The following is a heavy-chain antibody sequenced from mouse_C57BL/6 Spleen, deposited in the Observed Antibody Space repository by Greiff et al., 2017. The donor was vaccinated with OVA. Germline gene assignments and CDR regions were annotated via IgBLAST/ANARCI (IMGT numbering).Heavy chain of an antibody. CDR1: GFTFSDYY. V-gene: IGHV5-16*01. J-gene: IGHJ3*01. D-gene: IGHD1-1*01. Sequence: EVKLVESEGGLVHPGSSMKLSCTASGFTFSDYYMAWVRQVPEKGLEWVANINYDGSSTYYLDSLKSRFIISRDNAKNILYLQMSSLKSEDTATYYCAREGDYGSSLWFAYWGQGTLVTVSA. CDR3: AREGDYGSSLWFAY. CDR2: INYDGSST.